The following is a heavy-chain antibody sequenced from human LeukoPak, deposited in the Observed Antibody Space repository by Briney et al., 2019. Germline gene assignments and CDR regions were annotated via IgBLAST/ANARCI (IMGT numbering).Heavy chain of an antibody. D-gene: IGHD5-12*01. CDR1: GFTFSSSG. V-gene: IGHV3-30*02. CDR2: ISYDGSNR. Sequence: PGGSLRLSCAASGFTFSSSGMHWVRQAPGKGLEWVAFISYDGSNRYYADSVKGRFTISRDNSKNTLCLQMNSLRAEDTAVYYCAKETRGSYSDYWGQGTLVTVSS. J-gene: IGHJ4*02. CDR3: AKETRGSYSDY.